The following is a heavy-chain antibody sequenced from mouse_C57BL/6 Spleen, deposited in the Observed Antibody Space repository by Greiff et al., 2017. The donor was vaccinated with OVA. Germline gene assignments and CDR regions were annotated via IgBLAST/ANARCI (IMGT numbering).Heavy chain of an antibody. Sequence: VQLQQPGAELVRPGSSVKLSCKASGYTFTSYWMHWVKQRPIQGLEWIGNIDPSDSETHYNQKFKDKATLTVDKSSSTAYMQLSSLTSEDSAFYYCARSYDYDGKGYFDYWGQGTTLTVSS. D-gene: IGHD2-4*01. V-gene: IGHV1-52*01. CDR2: IDPSDSET. J-gene: IGHJ2*01. CDR1: GYTFTSYW. CDR3: ARSYDYDGKGYFDY.